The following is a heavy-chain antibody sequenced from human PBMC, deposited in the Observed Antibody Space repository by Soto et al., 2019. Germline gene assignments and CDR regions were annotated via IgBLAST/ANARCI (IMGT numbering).Heavy chain of an antibody. V-gene: IGHV3-30*03. D-gene: IGHD6-13*01. J-gene: IGHJ4*02. CDR1: GFTFSSYG. CDR3: ASRFSRQKLVDY. CDR2: ISYDGSNK. Sequence: GGSLRLSCAASGFTFSSYGMHWVRQAPGKGLEWVAVISYDGSNKYYADSVKGRFTISRDNSKNTLYLQMNSLRAEDTAVYYCASRFSRQKLVDYWGQGTLVTVSS.